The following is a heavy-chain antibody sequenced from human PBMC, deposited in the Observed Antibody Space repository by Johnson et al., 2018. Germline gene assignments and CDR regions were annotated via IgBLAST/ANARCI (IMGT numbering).Heavy chain of an antibody. V-gene: IGHV3-9*01. J-gene: IGHJ3*02. CDR3: IKGGTRIQDVLDI. CDR2: ISWNSGIR. CDR1: GFTFDDYA. D-gene: IGHD5-18*01. Sequence: VQSGWSLRLSCVASGFTFDDYAMHWVRQAPGKGLEWVSGISWNSGIRAYADSMKGRFTISRDNAKNSLYLQMNSLRVEDTALYYWIKGGTRIQDVLDIWGQGTIVTVSS.